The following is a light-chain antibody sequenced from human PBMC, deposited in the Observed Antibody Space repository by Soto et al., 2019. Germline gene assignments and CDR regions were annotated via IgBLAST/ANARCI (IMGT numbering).Light chain of an antibody. J-gene: IGLJ3*02. CDR1: SSNIGTGYD. CDR3: QSYDNALSAWV. CDR2: VNN. Sequence: LTQPPSVSGAPGQRVTISCTGSSSNIGTGYDVHWYQQLPGTAPKLLIYVNNNRPSGVPDRFSGSKSGTSASLAITGLQAEDEAAYYCQSYDNALSAWVFGGGTKLTVL. V-gene: IGLV1-40*01.